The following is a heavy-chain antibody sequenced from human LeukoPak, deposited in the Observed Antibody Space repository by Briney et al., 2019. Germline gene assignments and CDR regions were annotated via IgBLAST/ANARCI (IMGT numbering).Heavy chain of an antibody. D-gene: IGHD3-22*01. CDR1: GFTFSSYE. Sequence: GGSLRLSCAASGFTFSSYEMNWVRQAPGKGLEWVSYISSSGSTIYYADSVKGRFTISRDNAKNSLYLQMNSLRAEDTAVYYCARVAVHYDSSGYYYTKYDYWGQGTLVTVSS. J-gene: IGHJ4*02. CDR3: ARVAVHYDSSGYYYTKYDY. CDR2: ISSSGSTI. V-gene: IGHV3-48*03.